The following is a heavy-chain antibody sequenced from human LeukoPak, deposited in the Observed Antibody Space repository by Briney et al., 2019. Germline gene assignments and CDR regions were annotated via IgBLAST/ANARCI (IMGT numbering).Heavy chain of an antibody. CDR1: GYSFTSYW. J-gene: IGHJ6*02. Sequence: GESLKISCKGSGYSFTSYWIGWVRQMPGKGLQWMGIIYPGDSDTRYSPSFQGQVTISADKSISTAYLQWSSLKASDTALYYCARGGGYANHYYGMDVWGQGTTVTVSS. CDR2: IYPGDSDT. D-gene: IGHD5-12*01. V-gene: IGHV5-51*01. CDR3: ARGGGYANHYYGMDV.